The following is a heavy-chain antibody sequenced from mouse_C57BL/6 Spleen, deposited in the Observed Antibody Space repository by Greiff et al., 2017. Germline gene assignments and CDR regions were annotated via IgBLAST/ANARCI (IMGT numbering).Heavy chain of an antibody. V-gene: IGHV1-55*01. CDR3: ARSYLYGSIAD. J-gene: IGHJ3*01. CDR2: IYPGSGST. CDR1: GYTFTSYW. Sequence: QVQLQQPGAELVKPGASVTMSCKASGYTFTSYWITWVKQWPGQGLEWIGDIYPGSGSTNYNEKFKSKATLTVDTSSSTADMQLRSLTSEDSAVYYCARSYLYGSIADWGQGTLVTVSA. D-gene: IGHD1-1*01.